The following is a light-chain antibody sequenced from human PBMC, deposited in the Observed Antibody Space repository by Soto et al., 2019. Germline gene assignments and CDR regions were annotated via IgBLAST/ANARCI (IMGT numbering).Light chain of an antibody. J-gene: IGKJ1*01. Sequence: DIQMTQSPSSLSASVGDRVTITCRPSQSISSYLNWYQQKPGKAPKLLIYAASSLQSGVPSRFSGSGSGTDFTLTISSLQPEDFATYYCQQSYSTPWTVGQGTKVDIK. CDR2: AAS. CDR3: QQSYSTPWT. V-gene: IGKV1-39*01. CDR1: QSISSY.